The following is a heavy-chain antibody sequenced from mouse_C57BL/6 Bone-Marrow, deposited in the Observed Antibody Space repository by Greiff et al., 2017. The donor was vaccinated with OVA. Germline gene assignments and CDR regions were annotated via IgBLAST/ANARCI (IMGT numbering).Heavy chain of an antibody. V-gene: IGHV1-76*01. Sequence: QVQLQQSGAELVRPGASVKLSCKASGYTFTDYYINWVKQRPGQGLEWIARIYPGSGNTYYNEKFKGKATLTAEKSSSTAYMQLSSLTSEDSAVYFCARGPGSSYLDYWPKAPLSQSPQ. J-gene: IGHJ2*01. CDR1: GYTFTDYY. D-gene: IGHD1-1*01. CDR2: IYPGSGNT. CDR3: ARGPGSSYLDY.